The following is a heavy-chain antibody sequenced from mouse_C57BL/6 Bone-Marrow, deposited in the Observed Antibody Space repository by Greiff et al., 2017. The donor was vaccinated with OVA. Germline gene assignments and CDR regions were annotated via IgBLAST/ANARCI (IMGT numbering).Heavy chain of an antibody. J-gene: IGHJ2*01. V-gene: IGHV1-39*01. CDR3: ARGVLLRGFDY. CDR1: GYSFTDYN. CDR2: INPNYGTT. Sequence: EVKLMESGPELVKPGASVKISCKASGYSFTDYNMNWVKQSPGKSLEWIGVINPNYGTTSYNQKFKGKATLTVDQSSSTAYMQLNSLTSEDSAVYYCARGVLLRGFDYWGQGTTLTVSS.